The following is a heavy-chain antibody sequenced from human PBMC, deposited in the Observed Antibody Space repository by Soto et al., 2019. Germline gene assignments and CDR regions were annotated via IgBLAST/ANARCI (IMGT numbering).Heavy chain of an antibody. D-gene: IGHD5-12*01. CDR2: IWYDGSNK. Sequence: PGGSLRLSCAASGFTFSSYGMHWVRQAPGKGLEWVAVIWYDGSNKYYADSVKGRFTISRDNSKNTLYLQMNSLRAEDTAVYYCAREGPQGGYSGYDPLDYWGQGTLVTVSS. J-gene: IGHJ4*02. V-gene: IGHV3-33*01. CDR3: AREGPQGGYSGYDPLDY. CDR1: GFTFSSYG.